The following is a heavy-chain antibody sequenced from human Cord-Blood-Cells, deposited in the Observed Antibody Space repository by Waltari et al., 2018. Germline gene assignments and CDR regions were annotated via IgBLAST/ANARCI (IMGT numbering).Heavy chain of an antibody. CDR1: GYTFTGYY. D-gene: IGHD2-2*02. J-gene: IGHJ5*02. V-gene: IGHV1-2*02. CDR2: INPNSGGT. Sequence: QVQLVQSGAEVKKPGASVKVSCKASGYTFTGYYMHWVRQAPGQGLEWMGWINPNSGGTNYAQKFQGRVTMTRDTSISTAYMELSRLGSDDTAVYYWARDGLGVVPAAIVTNWFDPWGQGTLVTVSS. CDR3: ARDGLGVVPAAIVTNWFDP.